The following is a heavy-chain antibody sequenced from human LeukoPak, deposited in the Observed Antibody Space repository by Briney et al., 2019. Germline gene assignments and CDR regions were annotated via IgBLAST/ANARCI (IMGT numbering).Heavy chain of an antibody. V-gene: IGHV1-8*03. Sequence: ASVKVSCKASGYTFTSYDINWVRQATGQGLEWMGWMNPNSGNTGYAQKFQGRVTITRNTSISTAYMELSSLRSEDTAVYYCAKSNGGNYYDAFDMWGQGTMVTVSS. CDR3: AKSNGGNYYDAFDM. CDR1: GYTFTSYD. CDR2: MNPNSGNT. J-gene: IGHJ3*02. D-gene: IGHD1-26*01.